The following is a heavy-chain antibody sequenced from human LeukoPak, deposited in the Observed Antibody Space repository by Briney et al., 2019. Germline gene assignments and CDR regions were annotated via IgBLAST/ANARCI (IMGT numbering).Heavy chain of an antibody. CDR2: NYHSGST. V-gene: IGHV4-38-2*02. Sequence: SETLSLTCTVSGYSISSGYFWGWIRQPPGKGLEWIGNNYHSGSTYCNPSLKSRVTISVDTSKNQFSLKLTSVTAADTAVYYCARDRGGYYDTSSCYFDYWGRGTLVTVSS. CDR1: GYSISSGYF. J-gene: IGHJ4*02. D-gene: IGHD3-22*01. CDR3: ARDRGGYYDTSSCYFDY.